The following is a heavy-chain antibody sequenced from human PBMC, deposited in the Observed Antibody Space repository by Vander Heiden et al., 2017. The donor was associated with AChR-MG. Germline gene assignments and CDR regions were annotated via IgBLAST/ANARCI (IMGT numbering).Heavy chain of an antibody. CDR3: ARTQGAFDA. CDR2: INDGGNV. CDR1: GVCFSGYY. J-gene: IGHJ3*01. V-gene: IGHV4-34*01. Sequence: QVQLQQWGAGLLMPSETLSVTFPVAGVCFSGYYWSWIRQSPGKGLEWIGEINDGGNVNYNPSLESRVTLAADPSKKEFSLKVNSVTAADTAVYYCARTQGAFDAWGQGTMVTVSS. D-gene: IGHD3-16*01.